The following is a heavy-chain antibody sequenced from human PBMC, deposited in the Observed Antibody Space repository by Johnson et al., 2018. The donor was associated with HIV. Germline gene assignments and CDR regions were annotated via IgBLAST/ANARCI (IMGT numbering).Heavy chain of an antibody. D-gene: IGHD3-9*01. V-gene: IGHV3-30*03. J-gene: IGHJ3*02. CDR2: ISYDGNNK. Sequence: HVQLVESGGGVVQPGRSLRLSCAASGFTFDDYGMSWVRQAPGKGLEWVAVISYDGNNKYYADSVKGRFTISRDNSKNSLYLQMNSLRAEDTAVYYCVREEGNDILTRGDAFDIWGQGTMVTVSS. CDR1: GFTFDDYG. CDR3: VREEGNDILTRGDAFDI.